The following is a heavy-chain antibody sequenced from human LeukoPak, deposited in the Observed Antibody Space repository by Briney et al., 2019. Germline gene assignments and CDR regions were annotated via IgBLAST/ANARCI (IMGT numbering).Heavy chain of an antibody. J-gene: IGHJ4*02. D-gene: IGHD3-10*01. CDR3: GSSFLPPVKPKQDGAAGITMVRGVTPEFDY. Sequence: GGSLRLSCEASGLTFSKSWMHWVRQAPGKGLVWVSRINNEGTTTSYADPVKGRFIISRDNAKNTLYLQMNSLRADDTAVYYCGSSFLPPVKPKQDGAAGITMVRGVTPEFDYWGQGTLVTVSS. V-gene: IGHV3-74*01. CDR1: GLTFSKSW. CDR2: INNEGTTT.